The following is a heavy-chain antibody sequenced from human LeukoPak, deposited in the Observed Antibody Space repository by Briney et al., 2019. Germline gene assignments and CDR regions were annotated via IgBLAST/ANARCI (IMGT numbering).Heavy chain of an antibody. CDR2: ISYSSSTI. CDR1: GFTFSSYS. V-gene: IGHV3-48*01. J-gene: IGHJ4*02. D-gene: IGHD5-18*01. CDR3: ARADWDTAMIDY. Sequence: GSLRLSCAASGFTFSSYSMNWVRQAPGKGLEWVSYISYSSSTIYYADSVKGRFTISRDNAKNSLYLQMNSLRAEDTAVYYCARADWDTAMIDYWGQGTLVTVSS.